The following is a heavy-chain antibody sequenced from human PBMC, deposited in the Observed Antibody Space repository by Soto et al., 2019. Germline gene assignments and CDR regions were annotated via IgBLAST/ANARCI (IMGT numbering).Heavy chain of an antibody. J-gene: IGHJ4*02. CDR1: GFSLSTSGMC. D-gene: IGHD2-2*01. CDR3: ARTKAEIVLVPAAMPVVTFDC. Sequence: GSGPTLVNATQTLTLTCTFSGFSLSTSGMCVSWIRQPPGKALEWLARIDWDDEKYYSTSLKTRLTISKDTSKNQVVLTMTNMDPVDTATYYCARTKAEIVLVPAAMPVVTFDCWGQGTLVTVSS. V-gene: IGHV2-70*11. CDR2: IDWDDEK.